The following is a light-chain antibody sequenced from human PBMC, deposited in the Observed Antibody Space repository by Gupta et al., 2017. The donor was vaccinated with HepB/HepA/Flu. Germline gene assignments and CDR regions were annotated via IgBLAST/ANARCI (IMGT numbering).Light chain of an antibody. CDR1: QRISTF. V-gene: IGKV1-27*01. Sequence: DIQMTQSPSSLSASVGDRVTITCRASQRISTFLAWYQQKPGKVPKLLIYAASTLESGVPSRFSGSGSGTDFTLTISSVQPEDVATYYCQKYNSAPRTFGQGTKVEIK. CDR2: AAS. CDR3: QKYNSAPRT. J-gene: IGKJ1*01.